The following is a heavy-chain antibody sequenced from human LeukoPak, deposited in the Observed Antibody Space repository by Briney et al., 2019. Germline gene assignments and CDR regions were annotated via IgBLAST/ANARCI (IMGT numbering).Heavy chain of an antibody. CDR2: INSDGTTT. J-gene: IGHJ3*02. D-gene: IGHD6-13*01. V-gene: IGHV3-74*01. Sequence: GGSLRLSCAASGFTFSSYWMHWVRQVPGKGLVWVSRINSDGTTTSYADSVKGRFTISRDNAKNTLYLQMNSLRDEDTAVYYCARLGRGSSSWYSCGFDIWGRGTMVTVSS. CDR1: GFTFSSYW. CDR3: ARLGRGSSSWYSCGFDI.